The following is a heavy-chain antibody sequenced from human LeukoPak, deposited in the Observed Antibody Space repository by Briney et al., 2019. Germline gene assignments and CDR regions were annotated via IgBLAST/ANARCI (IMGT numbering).Heavy chain of an antibody. J-gene: IGHJ5*02. CDR1: GDSVSSNSAA. Sequence: SQTLSLTCAISGDSVSSNSAAWNWIRQSPSRGLEWLGRTYYRSKWYNDYAVSVKSRITINPDTSKNQFSLKLSSVTAADTAVYYCARGSKRVLRFLEWPPGFPRNNWFDPWGQGTLVTVSS. V-gene: IGHV6-1*01. CDR2: TYYRSKWYN. CDR3: ARGSKRVLRFLEWPPGFPRNNWFDP. D-gene: IGHD3-3*01.